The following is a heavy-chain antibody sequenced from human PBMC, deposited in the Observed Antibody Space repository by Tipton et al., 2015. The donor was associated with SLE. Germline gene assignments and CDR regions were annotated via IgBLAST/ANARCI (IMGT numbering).Heavy chain of an antibody. CDR2: INHSGST. Sequence: TLSLTCAVYGGSFSGYYGSWIRQPPGKGLEWIGEINHSGSTNYNPSLKSRVTISVDTSKNQFSLKLSSVTAADTAVYYCARGPAVTTYYYYYYYMDVWGKGTTVTVSS. CDR1: GGSFSGYY. CDR3: ARGPAVTTYYYYYYYMDV. D-gene: IGHD2/OR15-2a*01. V-gene: IGHV4-34*01. J-gene: IGHJ6*03.